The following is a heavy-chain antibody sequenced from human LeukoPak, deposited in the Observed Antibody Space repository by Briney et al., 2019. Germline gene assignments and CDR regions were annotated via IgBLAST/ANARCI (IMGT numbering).Heavy chain of an antibody. D-gene: IGHD3-22*01. J-gene: IGHJ4*02. CDR1: GYTFIGYY. CDR2: INPKTGDT. Sequence: ASVRVSCKASGYTFIGYYMYWVRQAPGQGLECMGWINPKTGDTNYAEKFQGRVTMTRDTSTSTAYMELSGLRSDDTAVYYCARDMGHYDSSAHDIWGQGTQVTVSS. V-gene: IGHV1-2*02. CDR3: ARDMGHYDSSAHDI.